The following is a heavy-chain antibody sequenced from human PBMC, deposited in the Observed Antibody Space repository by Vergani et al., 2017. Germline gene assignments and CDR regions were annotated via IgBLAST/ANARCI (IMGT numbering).Heavy chain of an antibody. J-gene: IGHJ6*02. CDR2: INPNSGGT. CDR1: GYTFTGYY. V-gene: IGHV1-2*05. D-gene: IGHD2-2*01. CDR3: ARGRVVPAAAPLDYYYYGMDV. Sequence: QVQLVQSGAEVKKPGASVKVSCKASGYTFTGYYMHWVRQAPGQGLEWMGRINPNSGGTNYAQKFQGRVTMTRDTSISPAYMELSRLRSDDTVVYYCARGRVVPAAAPLDYYYYGMDVWGQGTTVTVSS.